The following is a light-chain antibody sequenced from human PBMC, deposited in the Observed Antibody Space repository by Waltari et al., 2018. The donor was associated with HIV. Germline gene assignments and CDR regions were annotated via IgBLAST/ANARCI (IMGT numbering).Light chain of an antibody. V-gene: IGKV3-20*01. CDR3: QQYGLSPIT. CDR1: ETISTSH. J-gene: IGKJ5*01. Sequence: IVLTQSPGTLSLSPGERATLSCRASETISTSHLGWYHQKPGQAPRLLIYTAASRATGIPDWFGGSGSGADFTVTISRLVPEDFAVYSGQQYGLSPITFGQGTRLGIK. CDR2: TAA.